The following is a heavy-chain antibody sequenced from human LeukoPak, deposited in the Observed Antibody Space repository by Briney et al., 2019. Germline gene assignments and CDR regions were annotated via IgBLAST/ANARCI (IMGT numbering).Heavy chain of an antibody. V-gene: IGHV4-34*01. CDR2: INHSGST. Sequence: SETLSLTCAVYGGSFSGYYWSWIRQPPGKGLEWIGEINHSGSTNYNPSLKSRVTISVDTSKNQFSLKLSSVTAADTAVYYCARDVGSYDFWSGYYNWFDPWGQGTLVTVSS. D-gene: IGHD3-3*01. CDR1: GGSFSGYY. CDR3: ARDVGSYDFWSGYYNWFDP. J-gene: IGHJ5*02.